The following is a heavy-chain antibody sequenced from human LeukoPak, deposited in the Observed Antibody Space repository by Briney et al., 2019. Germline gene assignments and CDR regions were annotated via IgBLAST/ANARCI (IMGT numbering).Heavy chain of an antibody. CDR1: GGSFSGYY. CDR2: INHSGST. V-gene: IGHV4-34*01. CDR3: ARGPYYDFWSGSQEI. Sequence: PSETLSLTCAVYGGSFSGYYWSWIRQPPGKGLEWIGEINHSGSTNYNPSLKSRVTISVDTSKNQFSLKLSSVTAADTAVYYCARGPYYDFWSGSQEIWGQGTLVTVSS. J-gene: IGHJ4*02. D-gene: IGHD3-3*01.